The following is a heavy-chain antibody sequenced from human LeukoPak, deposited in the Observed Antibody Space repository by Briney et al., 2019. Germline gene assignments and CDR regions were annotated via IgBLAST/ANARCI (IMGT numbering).Heavy chain of an antibody. CDR3: TVEERDSSCWYGYLRN. CDR2: IKSRTDGGTT. D-gene: IGHD6-19*01. Sequence: WGSLRLSCAAAGFTVTNSCMTWVRQAPGKGLEWVGRIKSRTDGGTTHYAAPVKGRFTVSTDHSKNTQYLQMSTLKIEDTAVYYCTVEERDSSCWYGYLRNWGQGTLVTVSS. CDR1: GFTVTNSC. J-gene: IGHJ1*01. V-gene: IGHV3-15*01.